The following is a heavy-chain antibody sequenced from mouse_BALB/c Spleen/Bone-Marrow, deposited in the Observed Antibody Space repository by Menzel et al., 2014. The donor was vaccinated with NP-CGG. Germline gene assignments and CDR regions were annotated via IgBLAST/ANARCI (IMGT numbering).Heavy chain of an antibody. CDR1: GFTFSSFG. Sequence: EVKLVESGGGLVQPGGSRKLSCAASGFTFSSFGMHLVRQAPEKGLEWVAYISSGSTAICYADTVKGRFTISRDNPKNTLFLQMTSLRSEDTAMYYCARGGNWDDFDVWGAGTTVTVSS. V-gene: IGHV5-17*02. CDR3: ARGGNWDDFDV. CDR2: ISSGSTAI. J-gene: IGHJ1*01. D-gene: IGHD4-1*01.